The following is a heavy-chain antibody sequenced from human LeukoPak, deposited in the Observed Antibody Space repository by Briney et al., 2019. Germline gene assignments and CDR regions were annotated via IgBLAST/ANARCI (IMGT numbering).Heavy chain of an antibody. J-gene: IGHJ4*02. Sequence: SETLSLTCTVSGDSVRSGSYYWNWIRQPAGKGLEWIGRIYSAGNTNYNPSLKSRVTISVDTSNNQFSLKLSSVTAADTAVYYCARGPEITIFGVVILSPFDYWGQGTLVTVSS. CDR3: ARGPEITIFGVVILSPFDY. V-gene: IGHV4-61*02. CDR1: GDSVRSGSYY. CDR2: IYSAGNT. D-gene: IGHD3-3*01.